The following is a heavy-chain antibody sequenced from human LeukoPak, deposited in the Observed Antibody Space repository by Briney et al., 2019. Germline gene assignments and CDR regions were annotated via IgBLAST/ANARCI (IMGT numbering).Heavy chain of an antibody. D-gene: IGHD1-1*01. V-gene: IGHV4-39*07. CDR3: ARPKSGLDDSNVDL. CDR2: IYYSGST. Sequence: SETLSLTCTVSGGSISSSSYYWGWIRQPPGKGLEWFGSIYYSGSTYYTPSLKSRVTISVDTSKNQFSLKLTSVTAADTAVYYCARPKSGLDDSNVDLWGRGTLVTVSS. CDR1: GGSISSSSYY. J-gene: IGHJ2*01.